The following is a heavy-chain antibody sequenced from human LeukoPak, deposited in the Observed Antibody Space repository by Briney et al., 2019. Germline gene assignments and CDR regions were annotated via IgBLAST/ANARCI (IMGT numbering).Heavy chain of an antibody. V-gene: IGHV3-11*01. J-gene: IGHJ4*02. CDR1: GFTFSDYY. CDR2: ISSSGSTI. D-gene: IGHD5/OR15-5a*01. CDR3: ASSVYDWGAYYFDY. Sequence: GGSLRLSCAASGFTFSDYYMSWIRQAPGKGLEWVSYISSSGSTIYYADSVKGRFTISRDNAKNSLYLQMNSLRAEDTAVYYCASSVYDWGAYYFDYWGQGTLVTVSS.